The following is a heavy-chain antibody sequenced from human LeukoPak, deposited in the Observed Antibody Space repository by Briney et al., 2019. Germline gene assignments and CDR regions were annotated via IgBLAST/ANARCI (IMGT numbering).Heavy chain of an antibody. Sequence: GGSLRLSCAASGFTFSAYGLHWVRQTPGKGLEWVAIISDDGSHKYYADSVKGRFTISRDNSKNTLYLQMSSLRVEDTAVYYCANVAAGDYWGQATLVTVSS. CDR2: ISDDGSHK. J-gene: IGHJ4*02. CDR1: GFTFSAYG. V-gene: IGHV3-30*18. D-gene: IGHD6-19*01. CDR3: ANVAAGDY.